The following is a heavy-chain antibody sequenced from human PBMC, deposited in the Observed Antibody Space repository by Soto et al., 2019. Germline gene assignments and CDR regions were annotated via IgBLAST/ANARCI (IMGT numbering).Heavy chain of an antibody. J-gene: IGHJ5*02. V-gene: IGHV1-69*12. CDR3: ARGSMPAHDITGTTYWFGP. CDR1: GGTFSSYA. D-gene: IGHD1-20*01. CDR2: IIPIFGTA. Sequence: QVQLVQSGAEVKKPGSSVKVSCKASGGTFSSYAISWVRQAPGQGLEWMGGIIPIFGTANYAQKFQGRVTITADESTSPAYMERSSLRSEDTAVYYCARGSMPAHDITGTTYWFGPWGQGTLVTVSS.